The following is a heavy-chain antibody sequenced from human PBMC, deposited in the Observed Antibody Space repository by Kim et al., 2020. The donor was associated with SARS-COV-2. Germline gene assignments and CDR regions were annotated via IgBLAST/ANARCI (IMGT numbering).Heavy chain of an antibody. D-gene: IGHD6-13*01. CDR3: ARVAAAGTWGWFDP. Sequence: SETLSLTCTVSGGSISSSSYYWGWIRQPPGKGLEWIGSIYYSGSTYYNPSLKSRVTISVDTSKNQFSLKLSSVTAADTAVYYCARVAAAGTWGWFDPWGQGTLVTVSS. CDR2: IYYSGST. V-gene: IGHV4-39*07. CDR1: GGSISSSSYY. J-gene: IGHJ5*02.